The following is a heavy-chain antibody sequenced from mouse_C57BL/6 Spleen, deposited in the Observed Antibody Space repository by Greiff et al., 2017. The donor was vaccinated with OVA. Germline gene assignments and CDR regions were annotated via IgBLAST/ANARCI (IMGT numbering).Heavy chain of an antibody. J-gene: IGHJ3*01. CDR3: ARNWDYGSKAWFAY. CDR2: IWSGGST. V-gene: IGHV2-2*01. CDR1: GFSLTSYG. D-gene: IGHD1-1*01. Sequence: QVHVKQSGPGLVQPSQSLSITCTVSGFSLTSYGVHWVRQSPGKGLEWLGVIWSGGSTDYNAAFISRLSISKDNSKSQVFYKMNSLQADDTAIYYCARNWDYGSKAWFAYWGQGTLVTVSA.